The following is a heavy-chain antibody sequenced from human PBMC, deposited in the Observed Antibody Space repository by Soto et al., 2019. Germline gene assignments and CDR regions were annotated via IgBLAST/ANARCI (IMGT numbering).Heavy chain of an antibody. J-gene: IGHJ5*02. D-gene: IGHD2-2*01. CDR2: ISASGGAT. Sequence: PGGSLRLSCVASRFTFTSYAMSWVRQAPGKGLECVAAISASGGATIHADSVKGRLTISRDNSKNTLYLQMNSLRAEDTAVYYCAKEEVVVPAGGAENWFDPWGQGTLVTVS. V-gene: IGHV3-23*01. CDR3: AKEEVVVPAGGAENWFDP. CDR1: RFTFTSYA.